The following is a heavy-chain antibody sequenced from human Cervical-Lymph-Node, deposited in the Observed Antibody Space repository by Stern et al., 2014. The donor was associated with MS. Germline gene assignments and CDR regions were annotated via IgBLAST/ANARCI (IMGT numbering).Heavy chain of an antibody. CDR1: GFTFDDYA. V-gene: IGHV3-9*01. Sequence: QLVESGGGLVQLGRSLRLSCAASGFTFDDYAMHWVRQAPGKGLEWVSGLTWNSVSVGYAYSVKGRFTISRDNAKNSLYLQMNSLRGDDTALYYCAKGSGGSGYYPVALDYWGQGTLVTVSS. D-gene: IGHD3-3*01. CDR2: LTWNSVSV. J-gene: IGHJ4*02. CDR3: AKGSGGSGYYPVALDY.